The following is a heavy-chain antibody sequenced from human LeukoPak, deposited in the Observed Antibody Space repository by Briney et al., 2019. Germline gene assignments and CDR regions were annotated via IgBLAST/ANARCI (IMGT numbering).Heavy chain of an antibody. CDR2: ISYDGSNK. V-gene: IGHV3-30*18. J-gene: IGHJ4*02. Sequence: GRTLRLSGAASGFTFSSYGMHWVRQAPGKGLEWVAVISYDGSNKYYADSVKGRFTISRDNSKNTLYLQMNSLRAEDTAVYYCAKDPFPYDSSGYYFDYWGQGTLVTVSS. CDR3: AKDPFPYDSSGYYFDY. CDR1: GFTFSSYG. D-gene: IGHD3-22*01.